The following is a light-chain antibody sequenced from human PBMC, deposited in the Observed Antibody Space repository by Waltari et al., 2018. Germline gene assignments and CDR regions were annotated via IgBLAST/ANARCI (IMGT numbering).Light chain of an antibody. V-gene: IGLV6-57*03. J-gene: IGLJ3*02. Sequence: NFLLTQPHSVSESPGKTVTISCTRSSGSIATAYVQWYQQRPGSAPTTVIYEDDQSPSGVPDRFSGSIDSSSNSASLTISGLKTEDEADYYCHSYDSSPFWVFGGGTKLTVL. CDR3: HSYDSSPFWV. CDR1: SGSIATAY. CDR2: EDD.